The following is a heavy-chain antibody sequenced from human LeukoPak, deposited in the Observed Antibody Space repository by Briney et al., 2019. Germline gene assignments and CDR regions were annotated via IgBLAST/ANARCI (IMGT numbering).Heavy chain of an antibody. CDR1: GGSISSSSYY. J-gene: IGHJ4*02. CDR3: ARLRQLTNRRFIDY. CDR2: IYYSGSI. V-gene: IGHV4-39*01. D-gene: IGHD2-2*01. Sequence: NPSETLSLTCTVSGGSISSSSYYWGWIRQPPGKGLEWIGSIYYSGSIYYNPSLKSRVTISVDTSKNQFSLKLSSVTAADTAVYYCARLRQLTNRRFIDYWGQGTLVTVSS.